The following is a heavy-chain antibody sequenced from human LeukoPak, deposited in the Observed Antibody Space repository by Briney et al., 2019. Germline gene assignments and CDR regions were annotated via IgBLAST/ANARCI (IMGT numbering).Heavy chain of an antibody. J-gene: IGHJ5*02. CDR2: ISGSGSRT. V-gene: IGHV3-23*01. CDR3: AKDPAYGDRPNWFDP. CDR1: GFTFSSYV. Sequence: GGSLRLSCAASGFTFSSYVMSWVRQAPGKGLEWVSAISGSGSRTYYADSVKGRFTISRDNSKNTLYLQMNSLRVEDTAVYYCAKDPAYGDRPNWFDPWGQGTLVTVSS. D-gene: IGHD4-17*01.